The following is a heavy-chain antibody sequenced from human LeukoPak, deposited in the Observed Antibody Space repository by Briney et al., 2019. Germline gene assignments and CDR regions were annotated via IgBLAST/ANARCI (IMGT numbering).Heavy chain of an antibody. CDR2: ISYSGST. V-gene: IGHV4-59*01. CDR1: GGSISSYY. Sequence: PSETLSLTCSVSGGSISSYYWSWIRQPPGMGLEWIGYISYSGSTNYNPSLKSRVTMSVDTSKNQLSLKLSSVTAGDTAVYFCARGMSSSCPGRIDYWGRGTLVTISS. D-gene: IGHD6-13*01. J-gene: IGHJ4*02. CDR3: ARGMSSSCPGRIDY.